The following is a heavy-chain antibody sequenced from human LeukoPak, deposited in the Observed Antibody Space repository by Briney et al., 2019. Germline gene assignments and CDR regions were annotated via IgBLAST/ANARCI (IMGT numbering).Heavy chain of an antibody. CDR1: GFTFSIYT. Sequence: GGSLRLSCAASGFTFSIYTLSWVRQAPGKGLEWVSAISGSGGSTYYADSVKGRFIISRDNSKNTLYLQMNSLRAEDTAVYYCGKIKGYSSSWPRFDYWGQGTLVTVSS. CDR3: GKIKGYSSSWPRFDY. V-gene: IGHV3-23*01. CDR2: ISGSGGST. D-gene: IGHD6-13*01. J-gene: IGHJ4*02.